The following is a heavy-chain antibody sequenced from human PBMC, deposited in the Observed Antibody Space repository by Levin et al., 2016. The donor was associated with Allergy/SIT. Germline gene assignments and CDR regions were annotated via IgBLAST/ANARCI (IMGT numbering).Heavy chain of an antibody. CDR3: ARHPPGGTGFWGY. CDR1: GGSISSSNFY. J-gene: IGHJ4*02. CDR2: VYYSGTT. D-gene: IGHD1-1*01. V-gene: IGHV4-39*01. Sequence: GSLRLSCTVSGGSISSSNFYWGWIRQPPEKGLEWIGSVYYSGTTYYNPSLKSRVTISVDTSKNQFSLKVSSVTAADTAVYYCARHPPGGTGFWGYWGQGTLVTVSS.